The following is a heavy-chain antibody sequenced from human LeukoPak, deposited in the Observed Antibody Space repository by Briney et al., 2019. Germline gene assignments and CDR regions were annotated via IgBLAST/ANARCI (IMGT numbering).Heavy chain of an antibody. J-gene: IGHJ4*02. CDR1: GFTFSSYG. Sequence: GGSLRLSCSGSGFTFSSYGMHWVRQAPGKGLEWVALMSNDGNNKYYADSVKGRFTISRDNSKNTLFLQMNSLRAEDTAVYYCARDLAESYYFDYWGQGTLVTVSS. D-gene: IGHD3-10*01. V-gene: IGHV3-30-3*01. CDR3: ARDLAESYYFDY. CDR2: MSNDGNNK.